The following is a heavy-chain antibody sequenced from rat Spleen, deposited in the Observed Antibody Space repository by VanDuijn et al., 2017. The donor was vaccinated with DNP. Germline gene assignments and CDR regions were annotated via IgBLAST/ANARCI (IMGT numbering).Heavy chain of an antibody. D-gene: IGHD1-11*01. CDR3: ARWLGYGGSPGFAY. V-gene: IGHV1-43*01. CDR1: GYTFTSYY. CDR2: INTGSGGT. Sequence: QVQLQQSGAELAKPGSSVMISCRASGYTFTSYYISWMKQTTGQGLEYIGYINTGSGGTNSNEKFKGKATLTVDKSSSTAFMQLSSLTPDDSAVYYCARWLGYGGSPGFAYWGQGTLVTVSS. J-gene: IGHJ3*01.